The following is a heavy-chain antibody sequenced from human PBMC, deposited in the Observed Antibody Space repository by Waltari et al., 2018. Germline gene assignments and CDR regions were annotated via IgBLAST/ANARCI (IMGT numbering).Heavy chain of an antibody. Sequence: SYSMNWVRQAPGKGLEWVSSISSSSSYIYYADSVKGRFTISRDNAKNSLYLQMNSLRAEDTAVYYCARDFLGEQDAFDIWGQGTMVTVSS. J-gene: IGHJ3*02. D-gene: IGHD3-16*01. CDR2: ISSSSSYI. CDR3: ARDFLGEQDAFDI. CDR1: SYS. V-gene: IGHV3-21*01.